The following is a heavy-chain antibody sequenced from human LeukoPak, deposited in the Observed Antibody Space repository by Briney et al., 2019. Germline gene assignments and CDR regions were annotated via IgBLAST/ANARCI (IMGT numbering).Heavy chain of an antibody. V-gene: IGHV1-18*01. Sequence: GASVKVSCKASGYTFTSYGISWVRQAPGQGLEWMGWISAYNGNTNYAQKLQGRVTMTTDTSTSTAYMELSSLRSEDTAVYYCARFRGYSYGSYMDVWGKGTTVTVSS. J-gene: IGHJ6*03. CDR2: ISAYNGNT. D-gene: IGHD5-18*01. CDR1: GYTFTSYG. CDR3: ARFRGYSYGSYMDV.